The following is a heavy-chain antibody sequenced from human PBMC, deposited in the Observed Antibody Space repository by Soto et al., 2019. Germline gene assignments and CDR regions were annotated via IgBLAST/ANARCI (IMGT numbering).Heavy chain of an antibody. CDR3: ATEASCSSTTCPCAFDI. V-gene: IGHV3-15*01. D-gene: IGHD2-2*01. J-gene: IGHJ3*02. CDR1: GFTFSHVW. Sequence: EVQLVESGGGLEKPGGSLRLSCAASGFTFSHVWMSWVRQAPGKGLEWVGRIKRKIDGETIDYAAPVKGRFTISRDHSKDTLYLQMNSLKTEDTAVYYCATEASCSSTTCPCAFDIWGQGTVVTVSS. CDR2: IKRKIDGETI.